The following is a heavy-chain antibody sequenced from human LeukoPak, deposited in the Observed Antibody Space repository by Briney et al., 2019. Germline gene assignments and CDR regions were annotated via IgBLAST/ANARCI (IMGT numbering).Heavy chain of an antibody. D-gene: IGHD3-16*01. V-gene: IGHV1-69*05. CDR2: IMPIFSTE. Sequence: IMPIFSTENYAQKFQCRVTVNTDESTSKAYMELGSLRSEDTAVYYCARYQLPENRGLDYYYMDVWGKGTTVTVSS. J-gene: IGHJ6*03. CDR3: ARYQLPENRGLDYYYMDV.